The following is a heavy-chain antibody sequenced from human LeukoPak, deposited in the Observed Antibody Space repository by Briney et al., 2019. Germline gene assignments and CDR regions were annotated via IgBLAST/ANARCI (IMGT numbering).Heavy chain of an antibody. CDR3: ASPSSSWYGFDY. V-gene: IGHV1-8*02. CDR1: GYTFTSYD. J-gene: IGHJ4*02. CDR2: MNPNSGNT. Sequence: ASVKVSCKASGYTFTSYDINWVRQATGQGLEWMGWMNPNSGNTGYAQKFQGRVTMTRDMSTSTVYMELSSLRSEDTAVYYCASPSSSWYGFDYWGQGTLVTVSS. D-gene: IGHD6-13*01.